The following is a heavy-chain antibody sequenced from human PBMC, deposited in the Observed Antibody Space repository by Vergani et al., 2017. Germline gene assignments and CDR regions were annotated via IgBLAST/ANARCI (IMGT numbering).Heavy chain of an antibody. J-gene: IGHJ3*02. CDR2: ISSSGSTI. CDR3: AKGVYGSGSWHAFDI. V-gene: IGHV3-48*03. CDR1: GFTFSSYE. D-gene: IGHD3-10*01. Sequence: EVQLVESGGGLVQPGGSLRLSCAASGFTFSSYEMNWVRQAPGKGLEWVSYISSSGSTIYYADSVKGRFTISRDNAKNSLYLQMNSLRAEDTAVYYCAKGVYGSGSWHAFDIWGQGTMVTVSS.